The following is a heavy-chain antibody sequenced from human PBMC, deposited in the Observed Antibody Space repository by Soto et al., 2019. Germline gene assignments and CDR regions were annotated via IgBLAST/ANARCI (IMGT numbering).Heavy chain of an antibody. CDR2: IIPLFGTA. CDR3: ARPKGSYSSGYYYFDY. J-gene: IGHJ4*02. CDR1: GGTFSTYA. V-gene: IGHV1-69*13. Sequence: SVKASCKTSGGTFSTYAIYWVRQAPGQGLEWMGAIIPLFGTADYAQKFQGRVTITADESTSTAYMELSSLRSEDTAVYYCARPKGSYSSGYYYFDYWGQGTLVSVSS. D-gene: IGHD6-19*01.